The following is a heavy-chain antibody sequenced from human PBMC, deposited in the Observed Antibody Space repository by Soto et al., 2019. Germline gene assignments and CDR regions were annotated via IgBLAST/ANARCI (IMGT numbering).Heavy chain of an antibody. CDR2: ISGFNGNT. Sequence: ASVKVSCKASGYSFTNYGISWVRQAPGQGPEWMGWISGFNGNTKYARKVQGRVTLTTDTSATTAYMELRGLRSDDTAVYYCARGGSSWSAEYYEHWGEGTLVTVSS. V-gene: IGHV1-18*04. J-gene: IGHJ1*01. CDR3: ARGGSSWSAEYYEH. CDR1: GYSFTNYG. D-gene: IGHD6-13*01.